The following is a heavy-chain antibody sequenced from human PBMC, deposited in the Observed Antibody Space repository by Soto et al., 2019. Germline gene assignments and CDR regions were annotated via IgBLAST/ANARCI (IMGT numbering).Heavy chain of an antibody. D-gene: IGHD6-19*01. J-gene: IGHJ2*01. V-gene: IGHV4-59*12. CDR3: ARGSEGYSSGWYWYFDL. Sequence: PSETLSLTCTVSGGSISSYYWSWIRQPPGKGLEWIGEINYSGSTNYNPSLKSRVTISVDTSKNQFSLKLSSVTAADTAVYYCARGSEGYSSGWYWYFDLWGRGTLVTVSS. CDR1: GGSISSYY. CDR2: INYSGST.